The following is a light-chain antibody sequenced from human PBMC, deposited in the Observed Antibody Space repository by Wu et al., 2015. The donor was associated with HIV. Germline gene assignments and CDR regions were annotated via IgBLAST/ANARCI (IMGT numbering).Light chain of an antibody. V-gene: IGKV3-15*01. Sequence: EVVMTQSPATLSASPGEGVTLSCRASQTIDNNLAWYHQKPGQAPRLLIYLASNRASGIPDTFSGSGSGTEFTLSISSLRSEDFGIYYCQQSDTWPLTFGQGTRLEIK. CDR2: LAS. J-gene: IGKJ5*01. CDR3: QQSDTWPLT. CDR1: QTIDNN.